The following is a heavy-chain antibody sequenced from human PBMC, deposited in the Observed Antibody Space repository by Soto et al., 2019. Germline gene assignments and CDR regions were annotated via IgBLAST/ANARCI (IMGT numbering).Heavy chain of an antibody. J-gene: IGHJ5*02. CDR3: AREILEYSSSSHWFDP. D-gene: IGHD6-6*01. Sequence: SETLSLTCTVSGGSISSGGYYWSWIRQHPGKGLEWIGYVYYSGSTYYNPSLKSRVTISVDTSKNQFSLKLSSVTAADTAVYYRAREILEYSSSSHWFDPWGQGTLVTVSS. CDR1: GGSISSGGYY. CDR2: VYYSGST. V-gene: IGHV4-31*03.